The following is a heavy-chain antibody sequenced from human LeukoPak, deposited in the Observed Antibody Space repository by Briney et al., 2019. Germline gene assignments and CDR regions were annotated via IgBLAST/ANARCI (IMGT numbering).Heavy chain of an antibody. J-gene: IGHJ5*02. Sequence: GGSLRLSCAASGFTFSSHWMSWVRQAPGKGLEWVANIKQDGSEKYYVDSVRGRFTISRDNAKSSLYLQMNSLRAEDTAVYYCARPYSSDWYGWFDPWGQGTLVTVSS. CDR2: IKQDGSEK. CDR1: GFTFSSHW. D-gene: IGHD6-13*01. CDR3: ARPYSSDWYGWFDP. V-gene: IGHV3-7*01.